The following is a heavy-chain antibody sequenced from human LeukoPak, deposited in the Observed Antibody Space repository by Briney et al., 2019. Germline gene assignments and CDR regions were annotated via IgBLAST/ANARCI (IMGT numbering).Heavy chain of an antibody. CDR1: GFTVSSNY. CDR3: ARGYYDSSGYYLY. Sequence: GGSLRLSCAASGFTVSSNYMSWVRQAPGKGLEWVSVIYSGGSTYYADSVKGRFTISRDNSKNTLYLQMNSLRAEDTAVYYCARGYYDSSGYYLYWGQGTLVTVSS. V-gene: IGHV3-53*01. J-gene: IGHJ4*02. D-gene: IGHD3-22*01. CDR2: IYSGGST.